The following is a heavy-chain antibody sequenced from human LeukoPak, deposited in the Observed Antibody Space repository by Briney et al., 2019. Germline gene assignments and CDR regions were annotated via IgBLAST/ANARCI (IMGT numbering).Heavy chain of an antibody. D-gene: IGHD3-22*01. CDR2: ISGSGSTI. V-gene: IGHV3-48*04. CDR1: GFTFSSYT. J-gene: IGHJ5*02. Sequence: GGSLRLSCAASGFTFSSYTMNWVRQAPGKGLEWVSCISGSGSTIYYADSVKGRFTISRDNAKNSLYLQMNSLRAEDTAVYYCARDRPLYYYDSSGYYYGWFDPWGQGTLVTVSS. CDR3: ARDRPLYYYDSSGYYYGWFDP.